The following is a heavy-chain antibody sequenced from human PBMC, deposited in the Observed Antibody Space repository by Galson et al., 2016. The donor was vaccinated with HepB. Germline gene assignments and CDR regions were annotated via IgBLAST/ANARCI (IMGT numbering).Heavy chain of an antibody. CDR1: GVSINTGGFY. J-gene: IGHJ6*02. Sequence: TLSLTCSVSGVSINTGGFYWNWIRHHPGEGLEWLGNVYHTGSTFYNPSLKSRITISVDASQNQFALELTSVTAADTAVYYCARAVDHDDWVRGGLDVWGQGTTVAVSS. V-gene: IGHV4-31*03. CDR3: ARAVDHDDWVRGGLDV. D-gene: IGHD3-16*01. CDR2: VYHTGST.